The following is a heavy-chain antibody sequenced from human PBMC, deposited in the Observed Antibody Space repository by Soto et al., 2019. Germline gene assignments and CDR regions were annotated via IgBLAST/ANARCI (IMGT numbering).Heavy chain of an antibody. J-gene: IGHJ6*02. CDR2: INHSGST. V-gene: IGHV4-34*01. CDR3: ARVGYGYSSSWYYYYYGMDV. D-gene: IGHD6-13*01. CDR1: GGSFSGYY. Sequence: SETLSLTCAVYGGSFSGYYWSWIRQPPGKGLEWIGEINHSGSTNYNPSLKSRVTISVDTSKNQSSLKLSSVTAADTAVYYCARVGYGYSSSWYYYYYGMDVWGQGTTVTVSS.